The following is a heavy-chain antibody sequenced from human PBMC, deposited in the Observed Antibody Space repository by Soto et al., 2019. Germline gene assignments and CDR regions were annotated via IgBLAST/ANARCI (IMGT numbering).Heavy chain of an antibody. V-gene: IGHV1-69*01. J-gene: IGHJ6*02. Sequence: QVQLVQSGAEVKKPGSSVKVSCKASGGTFSSYAISWVRQAPGQGLEWMGGIIPIFGTANYAQKFQGRVTITADESTSTAYMELSSLRSEDTAVYYCARVTMVRLPTRSSHYYYGMDVWGQGTTVTVSS. CDR3: ARVTMVRLPTRSSHYYYGMDV. D-gene: IGHD3-10*01. CDR1: GGTFSSYA. CDR2: IIPIFGTA.